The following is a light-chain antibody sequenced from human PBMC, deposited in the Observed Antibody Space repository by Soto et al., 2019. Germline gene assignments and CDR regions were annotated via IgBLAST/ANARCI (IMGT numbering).Light chain of an antibody. V-gene: IGKV4-1*01. Sequence: IVLTQSPVSLAVSLGESATITCKSSQSILYSSTNRNYLAWYQQKPGQPPKLLISWASTRESGVPDRFSGSGSGTDFTLTISSLQAEDVAVYYCQQYYTTPSITFGQGTRMEFK. J-gene: IGKJ5*01. CDR3: QQYYTTPSIT. CDR1: QSILYSSTNRNY. CDR2: WAS.